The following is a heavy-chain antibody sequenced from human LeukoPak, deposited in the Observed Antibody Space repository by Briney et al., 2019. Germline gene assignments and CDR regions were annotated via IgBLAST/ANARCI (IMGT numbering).Heavy chain of an antibody. D-gene: IGHD3-3*01. CDR1: GFTFSHYG. CDR2: IESSTDGGTT. CDR3: TTSPGITVFGVVTDY. Sequence: GGSLRLSCSASGFTFSHYGMHWVRQAPGKGLEWVGRIESSTDGGTTDYAAPVKGRFTMSRDDSKNTLYLQMNNVKTEDTGVYYCTTSPGITVFGVVTDYWGQGTLVIVSS. V-gene: IGHV3-15*04. J-gene: IGHJ4*02.